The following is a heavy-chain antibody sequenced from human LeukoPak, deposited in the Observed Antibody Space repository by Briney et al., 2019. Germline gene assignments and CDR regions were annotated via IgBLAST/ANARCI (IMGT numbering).Heavy chain of an antibody. V-gene: IGHV1-69*13. CDR3: ASLFMITFGGVIANYFDY. D-gene: IGHD3-16*02. J-gene: IGHJ4*02. CDR1: GGTFTSYA. CDR2: IIPTFGTA. Sequence: GASVKVSCKASGGTFTSYAISWVRQAPGQGLEWMGGIIPTFGTANYAQKFQGRVTITADESTSTAYMELSSLRSEDTAVYYCASLFMITFGGVIANYFDYWGQGTLVTVSS.